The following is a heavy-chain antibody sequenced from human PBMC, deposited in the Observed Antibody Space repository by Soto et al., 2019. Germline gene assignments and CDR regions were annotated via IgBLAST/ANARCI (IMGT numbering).Heavy chain of an antibody. CDR2: ISGSGVNT. D-gene: IGHD6-13*01. CDR3: SVTVSSSWYFDY. J-gene: IGHJ4*02. Sequence: GGSLRLSFAASGFTFSSYGMSWVRQAPGKGLEWVSAISGSGVNTYYADSVKGRFTISRDNSKNTLYLQMNSLRAEDTAVYYCSVTVSSSWYFDYWGQGTLVTVSS. V-gene: IGHV3-23*01. CDR1: GFTFSSYG.